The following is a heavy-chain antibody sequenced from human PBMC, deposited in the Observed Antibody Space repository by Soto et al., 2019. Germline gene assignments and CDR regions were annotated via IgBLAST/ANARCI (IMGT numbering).Heavy chain of an antibody. D-gene: IGHD6-6*01. V-gene: IGHV4-59*01. CDR2: IYYSGST. J-gene: IGHJ4*02. Sequence: PSETLSLTCTVSGGSISSYYWSWILQPPGKGLEWIGYIYYSGSTNYNPSLKSRVTISVDTSKNQFSLKLSSVTAADTRVYYCASVDSSSCPWYFDYWGEGILVTVSS. CDR1: GGSISSYY. CDR3: ASVDSSSCPWYFDY.